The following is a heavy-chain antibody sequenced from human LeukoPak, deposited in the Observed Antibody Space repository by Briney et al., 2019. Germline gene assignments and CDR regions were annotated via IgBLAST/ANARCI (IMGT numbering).Heavy chain of an antibody. Sequence: SETLSLTCNVSGGAISSTAYYWGWIRQPPGKGLEWIGSIYYSGSTYYNPSLKSRVTISVETSHNQFSLKLNSVTAADTALYYCARHPPYGSRNWGAYYFDSWGQGTLVTVSS. V-gene: IGHV4-39*01. J-gene: IGHJ4*02. CDR2: IYYSGST. D-gene: IGHD3-10*01. CDR3: ARHPPYGSRNWGAYYFDS. CDR1: GGAISSTAYY.